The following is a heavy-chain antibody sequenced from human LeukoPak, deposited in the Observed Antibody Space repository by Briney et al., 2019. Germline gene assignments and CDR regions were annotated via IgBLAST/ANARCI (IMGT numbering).Heavy chain of an antibody. J-gene: IGHJ4*02. CDR3: ARSTESSGWYPAFDY. Sequence: ASVNVSCKASGYTFTDYYIHWVRQAPGQGLEWMGWINPENGGANYAQKFQGRVTMTRDTSVSTAYMELSSLRSDDTAVYYCARSTESSGWYPAFDYWGQGTLVTVSS. D-gene: IGHD6-19*01. CDR1: GYTFTDYY. V-gene: IGHV1-2*02. CDR2: INPENGGA.